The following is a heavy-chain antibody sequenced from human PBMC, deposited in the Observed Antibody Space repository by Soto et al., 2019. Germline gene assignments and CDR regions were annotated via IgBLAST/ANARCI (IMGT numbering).Heavy chain of an antibody. CDR1: GDSIGNFY. CDR2: LSTSGRT. D-gene: IGHD2-8*01. Sequence: SETLSLTCTVSGDSIGNFYWSWIRQPAGKGLESIGRLSTSGRTNYSPSLQRRGTMSLDTSKNRFSLRLTSVSAADTAVYFSATGMGRYFDLWGRGPRGTASP. J-gene: IGHJ2*01. V-gene: IGHV4-4*07. CDR3: ATGMGRYFDL.